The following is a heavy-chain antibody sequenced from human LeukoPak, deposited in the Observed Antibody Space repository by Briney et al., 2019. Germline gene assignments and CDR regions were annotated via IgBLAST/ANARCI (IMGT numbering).Heavy chain of an antibody. V-gene: IGHV4-34*01. CDR2: INESGRT. CDR1: GGSFSGYD. CDR3: ARGRGTEAIDY. J-gene: IGHJ4*02. D-gene: IGHD6-25*01. Sequence: PSETLSLTCAVYGGSFSGYDWTWIRQPPGKGLEWLGEINESGRTNYIPSLKSRVTISVDTSKNQFSLKMRSVTAADTAVYYCARGRGTEAIDYWSQGTLVTVSS.